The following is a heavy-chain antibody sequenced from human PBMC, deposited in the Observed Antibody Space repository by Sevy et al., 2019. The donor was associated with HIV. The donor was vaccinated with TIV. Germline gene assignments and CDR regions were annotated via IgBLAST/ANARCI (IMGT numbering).Heavy chain of an antibody. Sequence: GGCLRLSCKASGFSFTDFWMQWVRQVPGKGPEWVANINQDGSEMYYVDSVKGRFTISRDNAESALYLQMHGLRAEDASTYFCARRYFDLWGQGTVVTVSS. V-gene: IGHV3-7*01. J-gene: IGHJ4*02. CDR1: GFSFTDFW. CDR3: ARRYFDL. CDR2: INQDGSEM.